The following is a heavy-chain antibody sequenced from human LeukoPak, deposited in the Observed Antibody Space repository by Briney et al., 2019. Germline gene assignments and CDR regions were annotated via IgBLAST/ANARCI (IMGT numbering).Heavy chain of an antibody. Sequence: ASVKVSCKASGYTFTNYPMHWVRQAPGQGLEWMGVIFPGGGVTEYAQMFQGRVTVTRDTSTSTVYMELSSLRSDDTAVYYCAREHPDYHGFDIWGQGTMVTVSS. D-gene: IGHD4-11*01. CDR3: AREHPDYHGFDI. CDR1: GYTFTNYP. J-gene: IGHJ3*02. CDR2: IFPGGGVT. V-gene: IGHV1-46*01.